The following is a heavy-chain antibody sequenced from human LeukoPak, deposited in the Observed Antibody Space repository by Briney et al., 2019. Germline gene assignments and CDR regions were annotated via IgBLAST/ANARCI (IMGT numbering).Heavy chain of an antibody. CDR2: ISTSSSYI. J-gene: IGHJ6*03. D-gene: IGHD6-13*01. V-gene: IGHV3-21*01. Sequence: GGSLRLSCAASGFTFSSYSMNWVRQAPGKGLEWVSFISTSSSYIHNADSVKGRFTISRDNAENSLYLQMNSLRAEDTAVYYCARAAIAAARIYYYMDVWGKGTTVTVSS. CDR1: GFTFSSYS. CDR3: ARAAIAAARIYYYMDV.